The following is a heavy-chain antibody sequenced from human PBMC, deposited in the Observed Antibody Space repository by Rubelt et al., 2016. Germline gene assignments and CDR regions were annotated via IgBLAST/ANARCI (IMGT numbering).Heavy chain of an antibody. D-gene: IGHD1-14*01. CDR3: ARDLSRNHYWFDP. Sequence: EVQLVESGGGLVQPGGSLRLSCAASGFTVSSNYMSWVRQAPGKGLEWVSVIYSGGSTYYADSVKGRFTISRDNSKNTLYLQMNSLRAEDTAVYYCARDLSRNHYWFDPWGQGTLVTVSS. V-gene: IGHV3-53*01. CDR1: GFTVSSNY. J-gene: IGHJ5*02. CDR2: IYSGGST.